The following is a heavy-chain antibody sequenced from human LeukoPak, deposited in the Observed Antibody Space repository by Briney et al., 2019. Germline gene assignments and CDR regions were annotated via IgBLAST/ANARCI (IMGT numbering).Heavy chain of an antibody. D-gene: IGHD5-24*01. CDR2: IIPIFGTA. J-gene: IGHJ4*02. V-gene: IGHV1-69*13. Sequence: SVKVSCKASGGTFSSYAISWVRQAPGQGLEWMGGIIPIFGTANYAQKFQGRVTITADESTSTAYMELSSLRSEDTAVYHCASPLGGDGYNYGYWGQGTLVTVSS. CDR1: GGTFSSYA. CDR3: ASPLGGDGYNYGY.